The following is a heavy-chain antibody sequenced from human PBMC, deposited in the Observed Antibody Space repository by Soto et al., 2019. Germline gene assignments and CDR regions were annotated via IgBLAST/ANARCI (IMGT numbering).Heavy chain of an antibody. V-gene: IGHV1-8*01. CDR3: ARGHNWNDPYYFDY. D-gene: IGHD1-20*01. J-gene: IGHJ4*02. Sequence: ASVKVSCKASGCTFTSYDINWVRQATGQGLEWMGWMNPNSGNTGYAQKFQGRVTMTRNTSISTAYMELSSLRSEDTAVYYCARGHNWNDPYYFDYWGQGTLVTVSS. CDR2: MNPNSGNT. CDR1: GCTFTSYD.